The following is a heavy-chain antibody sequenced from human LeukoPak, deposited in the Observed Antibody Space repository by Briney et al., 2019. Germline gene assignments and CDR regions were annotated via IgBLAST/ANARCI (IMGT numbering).Heavy chain of an antibody. CDR2: IKKDGSEQ. V-gene: IGHV3-7*04. J-gene: IGHJ4*02. Sequence: GGSLRLSCEASGFAFSNYFMTWVRQAPGKGLEWVVKIKKDGSEQNYVDSVKGRFTISRDNAKNSLYLQMNSLRAEDTAVYYCAGSSSGHDGSGYRPFDYWGQGTLVTVSS. CDR1: GFAFSNYF. CDR3: AGSSSGHDGSGYRPFDY. D-gene: IGHD3-22*01.